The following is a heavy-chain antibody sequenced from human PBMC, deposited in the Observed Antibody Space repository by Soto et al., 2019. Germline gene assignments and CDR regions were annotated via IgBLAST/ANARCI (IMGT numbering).Heavy chain of an antibody. Sequence: GGSLRLSCTASGFTFRSYAMSWVRQAPGKGLEWVSSISGSGDSPFYVGSVKGRFTISRDNSKSTLYMEMNSLRADDTAIYYCAKDTAVSGTFVVAYDSWGQGSLVTVSS. V-gene: IGHV3-23*01. CDR3: AKDTAVSGTFVVAYDS. D-gene: IGHD6-19*01. CDR2: ISGSGDSP. J-gene: IGHJ4*02. CDR1: GFTFRSYA.